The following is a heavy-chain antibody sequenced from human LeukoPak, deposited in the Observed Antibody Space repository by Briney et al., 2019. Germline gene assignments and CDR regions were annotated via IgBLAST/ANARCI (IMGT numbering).Heavy chain of an antibody. CDR1: GDTFTSYY. CDR3: ARGTHYYDSSDYYYEGDAFDI. CDR2: INPSGGST. D-gene: IGHD3-22*01. J-gene: IGHJ3*02. Sequence: ASVKVSCKASGDTFTSYYMHWVRQAPGQGLQWMGIINPSGGSTSYAQKFQGRVTMTRDMSTSTVYMELSSLRSEDTAVYDCARGTHYYDSSDYYYEGDAFDIWGQGTMVTVSS. V-gene: IGHV1-46*01.